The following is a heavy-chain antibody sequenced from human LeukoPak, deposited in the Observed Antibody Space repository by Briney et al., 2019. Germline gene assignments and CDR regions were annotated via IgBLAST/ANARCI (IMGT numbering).Heavy chain of an antibody. CDR3: ARQGYASGSYYTF. D-gene: IGHD3-10*01. CDR2: ISYSGTT. J-gene: IGHJ4*02. CDR1: GGSISSSSYY. V-gene: IGHV4-39*01. Sequence: SETLSLTCTVSGGSISSSSYYWGWIRQPPGKGLEWIGTISYSGTTYYTPSLKSRLSISVDTSKNQFSLKLSSVTAADTAVYYCARQGYASGSYYTFWGQGTLVTVSS.